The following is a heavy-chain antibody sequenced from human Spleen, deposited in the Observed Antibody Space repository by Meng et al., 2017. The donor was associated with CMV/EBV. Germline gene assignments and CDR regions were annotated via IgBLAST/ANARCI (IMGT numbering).Heavy chain of an antibody. J-gene: IGHJ5*02. D-gene: IGHD6-13*01. Sequence: SGYTFTDNFMFWVRKAHGQGLESMGYINPKSGAIRYAQKFQGRVTMTRDTSISTVYMELSRLRSDDTAVYYCARSLEYSSLFGIDPWGQGTLVTVSS. CDR3: ARSLEYSSLFGIDP. V-gene: IGHV1-2*02. CDR1: GYTFTDNF. CDR2: INPKSGAI.